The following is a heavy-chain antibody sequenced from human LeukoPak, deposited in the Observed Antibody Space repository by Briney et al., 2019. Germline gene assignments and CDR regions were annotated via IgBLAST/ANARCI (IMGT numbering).Heavy chain of an antibody. D-gene: IGHD2-2*01. CDR3: ARYLLWQSYYYGMDV. Sequence: PSETLSLTCTVSGGSISSSSYYWGWIRQPPGKGLEWIGSIYYSGSTYYNPSLKSRVTISVDTSKNQFSLKLSSVTAADTAVYYCARYLLWQSYYYGMDVWGQGTTVTVSS. CDR2: IYYSGST. V-gene: IGHV4-39*07. CDR1: GGSISSSSYY. J-gene: IGHJ6*02.